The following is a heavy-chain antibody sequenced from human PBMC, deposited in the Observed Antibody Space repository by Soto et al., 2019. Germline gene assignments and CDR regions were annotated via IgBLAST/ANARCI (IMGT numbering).Heavy chain of an antibody. J-gene: IGHJ5*02. CDR3: ARELFGRSVWFDP. CDR2: IYYSGST. Sequence: QVQLQEPGPGLVKPSETLSLTCTVSGGSISSYYWSWIRQPPGKGLDWIGYIYYSGSTNYSPSLTSRVTISVDTSKNQFSLKLSSVTAADTAVYYCARELFGRSVWFDPGGQGTLVTVSS. D-gene: IGHD3-10*01. V-gene: IGHV4-59*01. CDR1: GGSISSYY.